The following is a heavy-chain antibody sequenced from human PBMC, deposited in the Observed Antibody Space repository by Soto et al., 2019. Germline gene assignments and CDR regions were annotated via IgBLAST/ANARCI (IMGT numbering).Heavy chain of an antibody. D-gene: IGHD3-3*01. CDR2: ISSSSSTI. V-gene: IGHV3-48*02. J-gene: IGHJ6*02. CDR1: GFTFSSYS. CDR3: AREGYDFWSGYYTNYYYGMDV. Sequence: GGSLRLSCAASGFTFSSYSMNWVRQAPGKGLEWVSYISSSSSTIYYADSVKGRFTISRDNAKNSLYLQMNSLRDEDTAVYYCAREGYDFWSGYYTNYYYGMDVWGQGTTVTVSS.